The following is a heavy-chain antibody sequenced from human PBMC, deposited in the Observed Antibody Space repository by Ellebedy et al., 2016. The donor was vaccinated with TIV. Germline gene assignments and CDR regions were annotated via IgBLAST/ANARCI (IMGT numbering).Heavy chain of an antibody. D-gene: IGHD3-16*01. Sequence: PGGSLRLSCEASGFTFNRYWMHWVRHVPGKGLVWVSHVNNDGISTTYADSVKGRFTISRDNTKNTVYLQMNTLRPEDTAGYYCARGGGGLDSWGQGTLVSVSP. CDR2: VNNDGIST. CDR1: GFTFNRYW. CDR3: ARGGGGLDS. V-gene: IGHV3-74*01. J-gene: IGHJ4*02.